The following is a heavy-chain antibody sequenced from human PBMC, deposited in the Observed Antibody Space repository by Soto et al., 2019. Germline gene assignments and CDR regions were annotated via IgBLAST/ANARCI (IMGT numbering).Heavy chain of an antibody. D-gene: IGHD1-26*01. CDR3: ASGSGSLYYFDF. CDR1: GVSVSTNY. CDR2: IYSGGST. J-gene: IGHJ4*02. Sequence: XGSLMLSCAASGVSVSTNYMTWVRQAPGKGLDWVSVIYSGGSTYYADSVKGRFTISRDNSKNTLHLQMNSLRAEDTAVYYCASGSGSLYYFDFWGRRPRVTVSS. V-gene: IGHV3-53*01.